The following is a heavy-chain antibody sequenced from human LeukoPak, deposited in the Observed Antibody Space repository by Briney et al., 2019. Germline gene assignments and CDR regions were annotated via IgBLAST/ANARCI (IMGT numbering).Heavy chain of an antibody. CDR1: GYSISNGYY. D-gene: IGHD3-22*01. CDR3: ARGGSSTMIAGTD. CDR2: VSHRGST. J-gene: IGHJ4*02. Sequence: PSETLSLTCTVSGYSISNGYYWVWIRQTPGKGMEWIASVSHRGSTYYNPSLKSRVSISIDTSKNQFSLKVDSVTAADTAVYFCARGGSSTMIAGTDWGQGTLITVSS. V-gene: IGHV4-38-2*02.